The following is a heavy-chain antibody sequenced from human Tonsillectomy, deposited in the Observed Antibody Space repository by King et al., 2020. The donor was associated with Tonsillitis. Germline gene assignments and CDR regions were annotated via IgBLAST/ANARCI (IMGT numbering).Heavy chain of an antibody. CDR2: IYPDDSDT. J-gene: IGHJ4*01. D-gene: IGHD2-15*01. Sequence: QLVQSGAEVKKPGESLKISCKGSRYTFTSSWIGWVRQMPGKGLELMGIIYPDDSDTRFSPSFQGQFTISADKSIRTVYLQCSSLKASDTAVYYCAIGGEHCSGGSCSAEYYFDYWGQGTLVTVSS. CDR1: RYTFTSSW. CDR3: AIGGEHCSGGSCSAEYYFDY. V-gene: IGHV5-51*03.